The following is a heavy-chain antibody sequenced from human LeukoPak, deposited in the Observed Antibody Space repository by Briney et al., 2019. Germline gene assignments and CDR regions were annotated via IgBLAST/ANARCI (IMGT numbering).Heavy chain of an antibody. Sequence: SETLSLTCAVSGYSVSSGYYWGWIRQPPGKGLEWIGSIYHSGSTYYNPSLKSRVTISVDTSKNQFSLKLSSVTAADTAVYYCARDQMAATGFDYWGQGTLVTVSS. CDR2: IYHSGST. J-gene: IGHJ4*02. CDR3: ARDQMAATGFDY. V-gene: IGHV4-38-2*02. CDR1: GYSVSSGYY. D-gene: IGHD1-26*01.